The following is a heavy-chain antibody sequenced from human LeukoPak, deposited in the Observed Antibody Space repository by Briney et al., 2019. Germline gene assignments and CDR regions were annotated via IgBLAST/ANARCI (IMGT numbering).Heavy chain of an antibody. V-gene: IGHV1-69*05. CDR1: GGTFSSYA. CDR3: ARGLPYGDYRVGYMDV. Sequence: ASVKASCKASGGTFSSYAIIWVRRAPGQGLEWMGGIIPIFGTEYYAQKFQGRVTITTDESTSTAYMELSSLRSEDTAVYYCARGLPYGDYRVGYMDVWGKGTTVTVSS. D-gene: IGHD4-17*01. CDR2: IIPIFGTE. J-gene: IGHJ6*03.